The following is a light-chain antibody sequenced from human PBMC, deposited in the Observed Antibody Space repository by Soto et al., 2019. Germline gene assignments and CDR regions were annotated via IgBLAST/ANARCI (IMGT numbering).Light chain of an antibody. CDR1: QNILSN. CDR3: QQYGSSPRT. Sequence: IVMTQYQATMSVSPWERATLPCRASQNILSNLAWYQQKPGQAPRLLIYDASNRATGIPDRFSGSGSGTDFTLTISRLEPEDFAVYYCQQYGSSPRTFGQGTEVDIK. V-gene: IGKV3-20*01. CDR2: DAS. J-gene: IGKJ1*01.